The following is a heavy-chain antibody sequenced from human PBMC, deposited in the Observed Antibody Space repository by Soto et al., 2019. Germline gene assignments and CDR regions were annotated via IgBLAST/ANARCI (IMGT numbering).Heavy chain of an antibody. CDR1: GFTFSDYY. Sequence: VQLVESGGGLVKPGGSLRLSCAASGFTFSDYYMSWIRQAPGKGLEWVSVIYSGGSTYYADSVKGRFTISRDNSKNTLYLQMNSLRAEDTDVYYCARGGRFLEWLLRYWGQGTLVTVSS. CDR3: ARGGRFLEWLLRY. CDR2: IYSGGST. D-gene: IGHD3-3*01. J-gene: IGHJ4*02. V-gene: IGHV3-66*01.